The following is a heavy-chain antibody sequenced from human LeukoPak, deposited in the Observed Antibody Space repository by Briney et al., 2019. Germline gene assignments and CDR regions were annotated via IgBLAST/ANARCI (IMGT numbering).Heavy chain of an antibody. Sequence: SETPSLTCTVSGGSISSYYWSWIRQPPGKGLEWIGYIYYSGSTNYNPSLKSRVTISVDTSKNQFSLKLSSVTAADTAVYYCARVPQWLNAFDIWGQGTMVTVSS. CDR2: IYYSGST. CDR3: ARVPQWLNAFDI. CDR1: GGSISSYY. V-gene: IGHV4-59*01. J-gene: IGHJ3*02. D-gene: IGHD6-19*01.